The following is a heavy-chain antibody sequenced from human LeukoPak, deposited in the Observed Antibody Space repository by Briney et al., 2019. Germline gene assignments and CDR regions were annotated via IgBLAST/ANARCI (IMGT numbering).Heavy chain of an antibody. CDR1: GFTFSNCA. CDR2: ISGSGGST. J-gene: IGHJ4*02. V-gene: IGHV3-23*01. CDR3: AKEAYSGTYYDY. Sequence: PGGSLRLSCAASGFTFSNCAMSWVRQAPGNGLEWVSGISGSGGSTYYADSVKGRFTISRDNSKNTLYLQMSSLRAEDRAAYCCAKEAYSGTYYDYWGQGTLVTVSS. D-gene: IGHD1-26*01.